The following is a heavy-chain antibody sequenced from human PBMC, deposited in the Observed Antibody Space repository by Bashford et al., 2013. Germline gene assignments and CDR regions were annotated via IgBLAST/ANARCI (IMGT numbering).Heavy chain of an antibody. CDR1: GGSFSDFA. CDR2: IIPRLGTA. Sequence: SVKVSCQASGGSFSDFALNWVRLAPGQGLEWMGGIIPRLGTADYAQKFQGRVSITADESTSTVTMELSSLRSEDTAVYYCARNREYYGLGTDAFDIWGQGTVVTVSS. V-gene: IGHV1-69*13. D-gene: IGHD3-16*01. J-gene: IGHJ3*02. CDR3: ARNREYYGLGTDAFDI.